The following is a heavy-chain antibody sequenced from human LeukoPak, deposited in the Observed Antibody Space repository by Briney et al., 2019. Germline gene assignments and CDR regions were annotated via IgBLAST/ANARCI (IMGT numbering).Heavy chain of an antibody. CDR1: GFTFSSYS. Sequence: GGSLRLSCAASGFTFSSYSMNWVRQAPGKGLEWVSSISSSSSYIYYADSVKGRFTISRDNAKNSLYLQMNSLRAEDTAVYYCARGSEYCSGGSCYASGFDPWGQGTLVTVSS. CDR2: ISSSSSYI. CDR3: ARGSEYCSGGSCYASGFDP. J-gene: IGHJ5*02. D-gene: IGHD2-15*01. V-gene: IGHV3-21*01.